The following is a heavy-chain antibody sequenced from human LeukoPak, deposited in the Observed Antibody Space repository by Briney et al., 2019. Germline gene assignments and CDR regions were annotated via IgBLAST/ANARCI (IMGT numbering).Heavy chain of an antibody. V-gene: IGHV3-7*05. D-gene: IGHD5-24*01. CDR1: GFTFSSYW. CDR2: IKQDGSEK. CDR3: ATDDGPNDY. Sequence: GGSLRLSCAASGFTFSSYWMSWVRQAPGKGLEWVANIKQDGSEKYYVDSVKGRFTISRDNSRNTVYLQMNRLRVDDTAIYYCATDDGPNDYWGQGTLVTVSS. J-gene: IGHJ4*02.